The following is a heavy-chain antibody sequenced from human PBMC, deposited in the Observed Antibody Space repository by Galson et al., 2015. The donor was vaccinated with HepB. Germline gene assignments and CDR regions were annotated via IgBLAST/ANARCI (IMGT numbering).Heavy chain of an antibody. Sequence: QSGAEVKKPGESLRISCKASGYSFTGYWIGWVRQMPGKGLEWMGTIDPTDSSTNYSPSFQGRVTIPADKSISTAYLQWNSLRASDTAIYYCARNLYTYGFFNYWGQGSLVTVSS. CDR3: ARNLYTYGFFNY. CDR1: GYSFTGYW. D-gene: IGHD5-18*01. J-gene: IGHJ4*02. V-gene: IGHV5-10-1*01. CDR2: IDPTDSST.